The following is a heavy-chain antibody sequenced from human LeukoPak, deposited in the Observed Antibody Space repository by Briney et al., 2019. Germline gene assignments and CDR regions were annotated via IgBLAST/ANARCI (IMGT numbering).Heavy chain of an antibody. V-gene: IGHV4-59*01. CDR2: IFYSGST. J-gene: IGHJ4*02. CDR3: ARGVNWGLPFDF. D-gene: IGHD7-27*01. CDR1: GGSISSYY. Sequence: SETLSLTCAVSGGSISSYYWSWIRQPPGKGLEWIGYIFYSGSTNYNPSLKSRVTMSVDTSKNHFSLQLSSGTAADTAVYYCARGVNWGLPFDFWGQGALVTVSS.